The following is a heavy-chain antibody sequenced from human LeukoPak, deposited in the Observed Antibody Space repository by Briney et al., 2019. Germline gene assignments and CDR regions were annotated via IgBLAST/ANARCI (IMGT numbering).Heavy chain of an antibody. Sequence: ASVKVSCKASGYTFTGYYMHWVRQAPGQGLEWMGWINPNSGGTNYAQKFQGRVTMTRDTSISTAYMELSRLRSDDTAVYYCARDLPRTYYYDSSGYTGAFDIWGQGTMVTVSS. D-gene: IGHD3-22*01. CDR3: ARDLPRTYYYDSSGYTGAFDI. CDR2: INPNSGGT. V-gene: IGHV1-2*02. CDR1: GYTFTGYY. J-gene: IGHJ3*02.